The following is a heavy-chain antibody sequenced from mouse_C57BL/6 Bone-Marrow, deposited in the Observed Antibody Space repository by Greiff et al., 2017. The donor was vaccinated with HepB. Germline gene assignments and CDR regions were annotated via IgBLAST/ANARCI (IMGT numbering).Heavy chain of an antibody. CDR2: INSDGGST. D-gene: IGHD2-3*01. CDR1: EYEFPSHD. Sequence: EVKVEESGGGLVQPGESLKLSCESNEYEFPSHDMSWVRKTPEKRLELVAAINSDGGSTYYPDTMERRFIISRDNTKKTLYLQMSSLRSEDTALYYCARRGYFYWYFDVWGTGTTVTVSS. CDR3: ARRGYFYWYFDV. J-gene: IGHJ1*03. V-gene: IGHV5-2*03.